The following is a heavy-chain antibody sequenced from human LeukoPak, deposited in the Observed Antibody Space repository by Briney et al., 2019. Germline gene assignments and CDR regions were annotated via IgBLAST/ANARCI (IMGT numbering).Heavy chain of an antibody. D-gene: IGHD3-22*01. Sequence: GGSLRLSCAASGFTFSDYVMHWVRQAPGKGLEYVSAIGPNGADTYYANSVSGRFTISRDNSENTLYLQMGSLRTEDMAVYYCVRELGSSGFFGFFDCWGQGTLVTVSS. CDR3: VRELGSSGFFGFFDC. CDR1: GFTFSDYV. J-gene: IGHJ4*02. V-gene: IGHV3-64*01. CDR2: IGPNGADT.